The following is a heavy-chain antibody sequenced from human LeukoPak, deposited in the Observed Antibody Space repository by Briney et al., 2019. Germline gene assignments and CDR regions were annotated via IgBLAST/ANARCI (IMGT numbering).Heavy chain of an antibody. CDR1: GFTFSSYT. CDR3: ARHVVAVGFDY. J-gene: IGHJ4*02. Sequence: PGGSLRLSCAASGFTFSSYTMNWVRQAPGKGLEWVSSITTSSSYIYYADSMKGRFTISRDNAKNSLYLQMNSLRAEDAAVYYCARHVVAVGFDYWGQGTLVTVSS. CDR2: ITTSSSYI. V-gene: IGHV3-21*01. D-gene: IGHD3-22*01.